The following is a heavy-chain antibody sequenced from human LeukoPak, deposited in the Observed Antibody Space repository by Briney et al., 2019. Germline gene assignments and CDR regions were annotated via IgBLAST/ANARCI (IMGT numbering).Heavy chain of an antibody. J-gene: IGHJ4*02. V-gene: IGHV1-46*01. CDR1: GYTFTSYY. CDR2: INPSGGST. Sequence: GASVKVSCKASGYTFTSYYMHWVRQAPGQGLEWMGIINPSGGSTSYAQKFQGRVTMTRDMSTSTVYMELSSLRAEDTAVYYCARDISWLGFDYWGQGILVTVSS. D-gene: IGHD6-19*01. CDR3: ARDISWLGFDY.